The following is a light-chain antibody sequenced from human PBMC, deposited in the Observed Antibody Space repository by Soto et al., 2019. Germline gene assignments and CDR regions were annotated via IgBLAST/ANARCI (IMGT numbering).Light chain of an antibody. Sequence: EIVLTQSPGTLSLSPGERATLSCRASQSISSSYLVWYQQKPGQAPRLLIYAASNSATGIPDRFSGGGSGTDFTLTISRLEPEDFAVYYCQRFGDSRRTFGQGTKVEVK. V-gene: IGKV3-20*01. CDR3: QRFGDSRRT. CDR2: AAS. CDR1: QSISSSY. J-gene: IGKJ1*01.